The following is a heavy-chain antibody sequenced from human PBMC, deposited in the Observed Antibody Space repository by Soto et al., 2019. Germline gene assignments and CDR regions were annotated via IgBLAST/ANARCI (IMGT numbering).Heavy chain of an antibody. CDR2: ISAYNGNT. V-gene: IGHV1-18*01. CDR1: GYTFTSYG. CDR3: ARDRGVTPRIWFDP. Sequence: GPSVKVSCKASGYTFTSYGISWVRQAPGQGLEWMGWISAYNGNTNYAQKLQGRVTMTTDTSTSTAYMELRSLRSDDTAVYYCARDRGVTPRIWFDPWGQGTLVTVSS. D-gene: IGHD2-21*02. J-gene: IGHJ5*02.